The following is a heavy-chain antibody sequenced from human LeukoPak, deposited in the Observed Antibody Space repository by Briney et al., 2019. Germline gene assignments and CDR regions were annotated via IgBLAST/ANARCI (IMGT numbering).Heavy chain of an antibody. J-gene: IGHJ4*02. CDR1: GFTFSTYG. CDR3: ARDARQNFFDC. V-gene: IGHV3-30*03. CDR2: ISNDGGRE. Sequence: GRSLRLSCAASGFTFSTYGMHWVRQAPGKGLEWVALISNDGGREFYADSVEGRFNLSRDNSNNMLYLQMNSLRPEDTAVYYCARDARQNFFDCWGQGTLVTVSS.